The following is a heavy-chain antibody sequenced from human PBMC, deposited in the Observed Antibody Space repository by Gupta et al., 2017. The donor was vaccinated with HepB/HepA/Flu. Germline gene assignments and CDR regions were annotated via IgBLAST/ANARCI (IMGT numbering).Heavy chain of an antibody. CDR1: GFTFSSYA. V-gene: IGHV3-30-3*01. J-gene: IGHJ4*02. CDR3: ARDFKGDFDDFWSGYYPGGD. Sequence: QVQLVESGGGVVQPGRSLSLSCSASGFTFSSYAMHWLRQAPGKGLEWVAVIAYDGSNKYYADSVKGRFTISRDNSKNTLYLQMNSLRAEETAVYYCARDFKGDFDDFWSGYYPGGDWGQGTLVTVSS. D-gene: IGHD3-3*01. CDR2: IAYDGSNK.